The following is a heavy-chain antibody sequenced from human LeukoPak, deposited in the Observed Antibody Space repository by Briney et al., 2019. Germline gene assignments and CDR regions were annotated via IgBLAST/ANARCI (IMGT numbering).Heavy chain of an antibody. V-gene: IGHV3-23*01. CDR2: ISGSGDST. D-gene: IGHD4-17*01. CDR1: KFNFNKYG. Sequence: GGSLRLSCTTPKFNFNKYGMTWVRQAPGKELEWVSSISGSGDSTQYAASVQGRFTISRDNSKNTLYLQMNSLRAEDTAVYYCAKDPNGDYIGAFDIWGQGTMVTVS. J-gene: IGHJ3*02. CDR3: AKDPNGDYIGAFDI.